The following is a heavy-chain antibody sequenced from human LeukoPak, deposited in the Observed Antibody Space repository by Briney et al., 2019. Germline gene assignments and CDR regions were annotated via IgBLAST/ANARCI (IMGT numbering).Heavy chain of an antibody. CDR1: GFTLNHYW. V-gene: IGHV3-74*01. Sequence: GGSLRLSCTASGFTLNHYWMHWVRQAPGKGPVWVSFIKTDGSTTTYADFVKGRFTISRDDARNTLFLEMNSLRVEDTAVYYCARDGSGTSPFDYWGQGTLVTVSS. D-gene: IGHD1-26*01. J-gene: IGHJ4*02. CDR2: IKTDGSTT. CDR3: ARDGSGTSPFDY.